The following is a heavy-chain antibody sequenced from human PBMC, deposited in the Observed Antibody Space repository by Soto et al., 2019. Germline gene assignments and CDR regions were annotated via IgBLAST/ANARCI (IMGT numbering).Heavy chain of an antibody. D-gene: IGHD6-13*01. CDR2: IDPNSGGT. V-gene: IGHV1-2*02. Sequence: DSVKVSCKASGYAFTGYYMYGVRQAPGRGLEWMGWIDPNSGGTNYAQKFQGRVTMTRDTSISTAYMELSGLRSDDTAVYYCAIDGTDSSSYTALGYWGQGTLVPVSS. CDR1: GYAFTGYY. CDR3: AIDGTDSSSYTALGY. J-gene: IGHJ4*02.